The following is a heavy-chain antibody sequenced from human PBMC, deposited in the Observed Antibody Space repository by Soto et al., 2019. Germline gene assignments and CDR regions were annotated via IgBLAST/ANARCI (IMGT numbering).Heavy chain of an antibody. D-gene: IGHD3-22*01. CDR1: GFTFSSYS. Sequence: GSLRLSCAASGFTFSSYSMNWVRQAPGKGLEWVSSISSSSSYIYYADSVKGRFTISRDNAKNSLYLQMNSLRAEDTAVYYCARWYYYDSSGYSPLAHYGMDVWGQGTTVTVSS. CDR2: ISSSSSYI. J-gene: IGHJ6*02. CDR3: ARWYYYDSSGYSPLAHYGMDV. V-gene: IGHV3-21*01.